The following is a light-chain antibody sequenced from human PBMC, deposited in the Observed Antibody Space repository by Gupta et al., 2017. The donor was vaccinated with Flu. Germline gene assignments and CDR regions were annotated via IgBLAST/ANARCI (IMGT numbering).Light chain of an antibody. J-gene: IGKJ4*01. Sequence: PTTLSASVGDRVTFTCRASQSISSWLAWYKQKPGKAPKFLIDKASSLESGVPSRVSGIGSGTEFTLTISSLKPDEFATYYCQQYKSSPLTFGGGTKVEIK. V-gene: IGKV1-5*03. CDR3: QQYKSSPLT. CDR2: KAS. CDR1: QSISSW.